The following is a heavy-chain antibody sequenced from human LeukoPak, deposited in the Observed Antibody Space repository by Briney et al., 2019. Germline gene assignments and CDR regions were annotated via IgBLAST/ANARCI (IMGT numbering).Heavy chain of an antibody. Sequence: PETLSLTCTVSGGSISSYYWSWIRQPPGKGLEWIGYIYYSGTTNYNPSLKSRVTISVDMSKNQFSLKLSSVTAADTAVYYCARGVYIAAAQYGYWGQGTLVTVSS. V-gene: IGHV4-59*01. CDR3: ARGVYIAAAQYGY. J-gene: IGHJ4*02. CDR2: IYYSGTT. CDR1: GGSISSYY. D-gene: IGHD6-13*01.